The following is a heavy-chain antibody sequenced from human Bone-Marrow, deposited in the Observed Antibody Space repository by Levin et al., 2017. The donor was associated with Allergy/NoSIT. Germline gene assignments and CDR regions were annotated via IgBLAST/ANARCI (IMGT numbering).Heavy chain of an antibody. J-gene: IGHJ5*02. Sequence: TFSSYSMHWVRQAPGKGLNWVSSITSSSSYIYYADSVKGRFTITRDNAKNSLYLQMNSLRAEDTAVYYCARGLEYSGLPWGQGTLVIVSS. CDR3: ARGLEYSGLP. V-gene: IGHV3-21*01. D-gene: IGHD5-12*01. CDR2: ITSSSSYI. CDR1: TFSSYS.